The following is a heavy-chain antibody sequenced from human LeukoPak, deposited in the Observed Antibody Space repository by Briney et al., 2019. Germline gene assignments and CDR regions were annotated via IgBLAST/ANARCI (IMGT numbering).Heavy chain of an antibody. Sequence: PGGSLRLSCAASGFTVSSNYMSWVRQAPGKGLEWVSVIYSGGGTYYADSVKGRFTISRDNSKNTLYLQMNSLRAEDTAVYYCARSSGSYYPTFDYWGQGTLVTVSS. J-gene: IGHJ4*02. CDR2: IYSGGGT. V-gene: IGHV3-53*01. CDR3: ARSSGSYYPTFDY. D-gene: IGHD3-10*01. CDR1: GFTVSSNY.